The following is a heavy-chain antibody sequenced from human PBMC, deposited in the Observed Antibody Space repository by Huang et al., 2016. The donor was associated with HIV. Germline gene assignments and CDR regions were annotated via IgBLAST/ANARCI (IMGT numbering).Heavy chain of an antibody. J-gene: IGHJ4*02. CDR1: GGSFSGPN. CDR2: INHSGRT. Sequence: QVQLHQWGAGLLKPSETLSLTCAVYGGSFSGPNWTWIRQTPGKGLEWIGEINHSGRTNYSPSLKRRVTISMATSNNQFSLRLRSVTAADTSVYYCARGRGDARGFLGLDFWGQGTLVTVSS. V-gene: IGHV4-34*01. CDR3: ARGRGDARGFLGLDF. D-gene: IGHD3-16*01.